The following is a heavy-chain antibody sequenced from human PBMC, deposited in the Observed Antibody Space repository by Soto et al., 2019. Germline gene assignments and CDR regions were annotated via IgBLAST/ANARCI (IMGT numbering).Heavy chain of an antibody. D-gene: IGHD6-19*01. J-gene: IGHJ4*02. CDR2: IKQDGSEK. CDR3: ARRYSSGWYVPNFDY. V-gene: IGHV3-7*01. CDR1: GFTFSSYW. Sequence: GGSLRLSCAASGFTFSSYWMSWVRQAPGKGLEWVANIKQDGSEKYYVDSVKGRFTISRDNAKNSLYLQMNSLRAEDTAVYYCARRYSSGWYVPNFDYWGQGTLVTVSS.